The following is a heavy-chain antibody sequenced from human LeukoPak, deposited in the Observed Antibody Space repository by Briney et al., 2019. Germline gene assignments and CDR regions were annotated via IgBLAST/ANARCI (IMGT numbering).Heavy chain of an antibody. CDR3: AEDGNWASVS. CDR2: IRHDGTDQ. V-gene: IGHV3-30*02. Sequence: GGSLRLSCVGSGFTFSVHWVRQVPGKGLEWLTFIRHDGTDQHYADSVRGRFTISRDNSKNTVYLQMNSLRPEDTALYYCAEDGNWASVSWGQGTLVTVSS. D-gene: IGHD7-27*01. J-gene: IGHJ5*02. CDR1: GFTFS.